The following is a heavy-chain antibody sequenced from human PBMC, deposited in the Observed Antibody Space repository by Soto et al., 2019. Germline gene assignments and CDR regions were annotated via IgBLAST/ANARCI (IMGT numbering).Heavy chain of an antibody. D-gene: IGHD2-15*01. CDR2: IYSGGST. CDR1: GITVTSNY. CDR3: ARAAKTYSAFDI. V-gene: IGHV3-66*01. J-gene: IGHJ3*02. Sequence: EVQLVESGGGLVQPGGSLRLSCAASGITVTSNYMNWVRQAPGKGPEWVSLIYSGGSTDYADSVKGRFTISRDNSKNSLFLQMNSLRAEDTAVYYCARAAKTYSAFDIWGQGTMFTVSS.